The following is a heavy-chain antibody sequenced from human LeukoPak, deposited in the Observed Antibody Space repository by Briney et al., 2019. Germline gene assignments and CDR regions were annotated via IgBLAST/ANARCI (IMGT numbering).Heavy chain of an antibody. CDR1: GGSFSDYY. V-gene: IGHV4-34*01. Sequence: SETLSLTCAVYGGSFSDYYWSWIRQPPGKGLEYIGEINHSGITNYNPSLMSRVTISVDTSKNQFSLKLSSVTAADTAVYYCARQGSAYCGGDCYSDFDYWGQGTLVTVSS. CDR3: ARQGSAYCGGDCYSDFDY. J-gene: IGHJ4*02. CDR2: INHSGIT. D-gene: IGHD2-21*02.